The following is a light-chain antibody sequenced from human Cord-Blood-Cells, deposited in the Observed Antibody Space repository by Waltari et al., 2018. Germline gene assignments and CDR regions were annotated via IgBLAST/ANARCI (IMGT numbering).Light chain of an antibody. CDR1: SSAVGGYNY. J-gene: IGLJ1*01. Sequence: QSALTQPASVSGSPGQSITISCTGTSSAVGGYNYASWYQQHPGKAPKRMIFDVSKRPSGVSNRFSGSKSGNTASLTISGLQAEDEADYYCSSYTSSSTYVFGTGTKVTVL. CDR3: SSYTSSSTYV. CDR2: DVS. V-gene: IGLV2-14*01.